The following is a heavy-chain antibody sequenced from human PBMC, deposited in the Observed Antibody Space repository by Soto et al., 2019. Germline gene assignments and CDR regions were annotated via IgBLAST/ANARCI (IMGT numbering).Heavy chain of an antibody. J-gene: IGHJ5*01. Sequence: QVQLQQSGPGLVKPSQTLSLTCAISGDSVSTNSATWDWFRQSPSRGLEWLGRTYYRSRWFHDYAVSVKSRITIGPDTSNTQLSLHLTSVTPDDTAVYYCARLVGNSWLDSWGQGTLVTVSS. CDR1: GDSVSTNSAT. D-gene: IGHD2-15*01. CDR2: TYYRSRWFH. CDR3: ARLVGNSWLDS. V-gene: IGHV6-1*01.